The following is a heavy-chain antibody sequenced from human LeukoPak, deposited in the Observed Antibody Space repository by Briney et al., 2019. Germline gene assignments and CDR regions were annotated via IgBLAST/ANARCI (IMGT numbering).Heavy chain of an antibody. J-gene: IGHJ4*02. V-gene: IGHV3-11*01. D-gene: IGHD3-22*01. CDR1: GFTFSDYY. CDR2: ISSSGSTI. Sequence: GGSLRLSCAASGFTFSDYYMSWIRQAPGKGLEWVSYISSSGSTIYYADSVKGRFTISRDNAKNSLYLQMNSPRAEDTAVYYCARLATNYYDSSGYYYDYFDYWGQGTLVTVSS. CDR3: ARLATNYYDSSGYYYDYFDY.